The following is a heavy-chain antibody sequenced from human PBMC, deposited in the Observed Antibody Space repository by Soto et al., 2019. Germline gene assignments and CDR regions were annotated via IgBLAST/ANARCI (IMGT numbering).Heavy chain of an antibody. CDR2: INHSGST. J-gene: IGHJ5*02. Sequence: SETLSLTCAVYGGSFSGYYWTWIRQPPGTGLEWIGEINHSGSTNYNPSLKSRVTISVDKSKNQFSLKLSSVTAADTAIYYCASDEYGEIPFDPWGQGALVTVSS. D-gene: IGHD4-17*01. CDR3: ASDEYGEIPFDP. CDR1: GGSFSGYY. V-gene: IGHV4-34*01.